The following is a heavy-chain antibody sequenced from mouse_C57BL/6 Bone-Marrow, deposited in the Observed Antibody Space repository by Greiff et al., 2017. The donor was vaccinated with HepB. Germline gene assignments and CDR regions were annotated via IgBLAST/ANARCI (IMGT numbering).Heavy chain of an antibody. V-gene: IGHV5-9*01. CDR3: ARQDYYGSGYDY. Sequence: EVMLVESGGGLVKPGGSLKLSCAASGFTFSSYTMSWVRQTPEKRLEWVATISGGGGNTYYPDSVKGRFTISRDNAKNTLYLQMSSLRSEDTALYYCARQDYYGSGYDYWGQGTTLTVSS. J-gene: IGHJ2*01. D-gene: IGHD1-1*01. CDR2: ISGGGGNT. CDR1: GFTFSSYT.